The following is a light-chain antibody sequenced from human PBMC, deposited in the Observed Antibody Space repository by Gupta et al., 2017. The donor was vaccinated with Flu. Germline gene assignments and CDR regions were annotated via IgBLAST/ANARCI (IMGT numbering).Light chain of an antibody. CDR2: SSS. J-gene: IGKJ4*01. V-gene: IGKV2-28*01. Sequence: DIVMTQSPLSLPVTPGEPASISCRSSQSLLHSNGYNYLHWYLQKPGQSPQLLISSSSTRASGVPDRFSGSGSGTDFTLKISRVEAEDVGVYYCMQALQTPLTFGGGTKVEIK. CDR1: QSLLHSNGYNY. CDR3: MQALQTPLT.